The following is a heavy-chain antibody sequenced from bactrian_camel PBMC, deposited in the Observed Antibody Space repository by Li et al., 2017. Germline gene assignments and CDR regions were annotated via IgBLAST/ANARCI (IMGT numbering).Heavy chain of an antibody. V-gene: IGHV3S1*01. D-gene: IGHD3*01. CDR1: GYTYSSYC. CDR3: AADRGARWDCRRTEYNY. Sequence: HVQLVESGGGSVQAGGSLRLSCAASGYTYSSYCMAWFRQAAGKEREAVAMIFTDSGPTFYNDAVKGRFTISRDSAKNTVYLQMNDLKPEDTGMYYCAADRGARWDCRRTEYNYWGQGTQVTVS. J-gene: IGHJ4*01. CDR2: IFTDSGPT.